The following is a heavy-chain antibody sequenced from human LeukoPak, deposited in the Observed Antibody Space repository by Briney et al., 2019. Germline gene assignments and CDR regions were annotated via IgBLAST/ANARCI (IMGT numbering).Heavy chain of an antibody. CDR1: GYTFTSYA. Sequence: ASVKVSCKASGYTFTSYAITWVRQAPGQGLEWMGWISAYNGNTKYGQRLQGRVTMTTDTSTSTAYMELRSLRSDDTAVYYCARTTEDCSRTSCYQYWFDPWGQGTLVTVTS. V-gene: IGHV1-18*01. D-gene: IGHD2-2*01. CDR3: ARTTEDCSRTSCYQYWFDP. CDR2: ISAYNGNT. J-gene: IGHJ5*02.